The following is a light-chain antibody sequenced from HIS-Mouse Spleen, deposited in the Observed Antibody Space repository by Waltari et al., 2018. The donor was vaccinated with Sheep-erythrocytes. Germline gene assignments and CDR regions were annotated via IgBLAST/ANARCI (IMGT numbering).Light chain of an antibody. V-gene: IGLV3-19*01. CDR2: GKN. CDR3: NSRDSSGNLWV. J-gene: IGLJ3*02. Sequence: SSELTQDPAVSVALGQTVRITCQGDSLRSYYASWYQQKQGQAPVLVIYGKNNRPSGIPDRFSGSSSGNTASLTITGAQAEDEADYYCNSRDSSGNLWVFGGGTKLTVL. CDR1: SLRSYY.